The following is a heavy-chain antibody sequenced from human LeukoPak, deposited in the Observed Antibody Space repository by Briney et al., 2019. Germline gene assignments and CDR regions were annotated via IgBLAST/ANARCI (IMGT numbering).Heavy chain of an antibody. J-gene: IGHJ4*02. CDR3: ASQITYYYDSSGYYFDY. D-gene: IGHD3-22*01. V-gene: IGHV3-11*04. CDR2: ISSSGSTI. Sequence: GGSLRLSCAASGFTFSDYYMSWIRQAPGKGLEWVSYISSSGSTIYYADSVKGRFTISRDNAKNSLYLQMSSLRAEDTAVYYCASQITYYYDSSGYYFDYWGQGTLVTVSS. CDR1: GFTFSDYY.